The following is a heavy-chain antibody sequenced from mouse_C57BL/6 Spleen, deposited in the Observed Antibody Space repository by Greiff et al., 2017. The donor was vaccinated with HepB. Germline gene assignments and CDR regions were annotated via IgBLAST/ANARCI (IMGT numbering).Heavy chain of an antibody. D-gene: IGHD1-1*01. J-gene: IGHJ2*01. CDR3: AIRHYYGSSYEVYFDY. CDR1: GFNIKDYY. Sequence: EVQLQQSGAELVKPGASVKLSCTASGFNIKDYYMHWVKQRTEQGLEWIGRIDPEDGETKYAPKFQGKATITADTSSNPAYLQLSSLTYEDTAVYYCAIRHYYGSSYEVYFDYWGQGTTLTVSS. CDR2: IDPEDGET. V-gene: IGHV14-2*01.